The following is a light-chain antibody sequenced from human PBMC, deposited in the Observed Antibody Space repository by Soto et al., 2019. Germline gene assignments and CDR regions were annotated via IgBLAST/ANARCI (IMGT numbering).Light chain of an antibody. V-gene: IGLV2-14*01. CDR1: SSDVGGYSY. CDR2: EVS. CDR3: SSYTSTTTPLV. J-gene: IGLJ3*02. Sequence: QSALTQPASVSGSPGQSITISCTGTSSDVGGYSYVSWYQQHPGKAPKLMIYEVSNRPSGVSNRFSGSKSGNTASLTISGLQAEAEADYYCSSYTSTTTPLVFGGGTKLTVL.